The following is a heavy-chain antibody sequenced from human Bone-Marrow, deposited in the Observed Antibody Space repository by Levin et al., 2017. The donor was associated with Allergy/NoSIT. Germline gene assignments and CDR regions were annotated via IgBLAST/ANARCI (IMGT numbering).Heavy chain of an antibody. J-gene: IGHJ4*02. Sequence: SQTLSLTCTVSGGSISNFYWSWIRQPPGGGLQWIAYIYNSETPNYHPSLRSRVVISVDTSKNQLSLKLASVTATDTAVYYCARGHYDFNLWGQGTLVTVSS. CDR3: ARGHYDFNL. D-gene: IGHD3-3*01. CDR1: GGSISNFY. V-gene: IGHV4-59*01. CDR2: IYNSETP.